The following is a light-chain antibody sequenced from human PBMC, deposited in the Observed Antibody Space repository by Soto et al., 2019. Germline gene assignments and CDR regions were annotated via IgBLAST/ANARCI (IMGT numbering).Light chain of an antibody. J-gene: IGLJ2*01. CDR1: SSNIGSNY. CDR2: RNS. CDR3: ASWYDSLSGFVV. V-gene: IGLV1-47*01. Sequence: QSVLTQPPSASGTPGQRVTISCSGSSSNIGSNYVFWYQQLPGTAPKVLMYRNSQRPSGVPDRFSVSKSGTSASLAISGLRSEAEADYYCASWYDSLSGFVVFGAGTKLTVL.